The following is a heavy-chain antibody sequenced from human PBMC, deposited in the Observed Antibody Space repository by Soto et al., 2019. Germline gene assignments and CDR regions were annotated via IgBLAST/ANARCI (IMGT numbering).Heavy chain of an antibody. V-gene: IGHV3-23*01. CDR3: ARGNKHYEFWSGFVGYYYYYAMDV. CDR1: GFTFSSYE. CDR2: LSGTGSTT. Sequence: PGGSLRLSCAASGFTFSSYEMNWVRQAPGKGLEWVSGLSGTGSTTYYADSVKGRFTISRDNSKNTLYLQMNSLRAEDTALYYCARGNKHYEFWSGFVGYYYYYAMDVWGQGTTVTVSS. D-gene: IGHD3-3*01. J-gene: IGHJ6*02.